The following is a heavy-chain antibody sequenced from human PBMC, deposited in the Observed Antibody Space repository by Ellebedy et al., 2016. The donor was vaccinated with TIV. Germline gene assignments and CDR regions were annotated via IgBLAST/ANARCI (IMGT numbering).Heavy chain of an antibody. J-gene: IGHJ4*02. V-gene: IGHV3-23*01. Sequence: PGGSLRLSCAASGFTFPAFALRWVLPSPGKGLEWVAGIRGSGGRSYQADSVKGRLTISRDKSKNTLFLQMNNLRAEDTAVYYCARYLGLHWYPEPAEKWGQGTLVAVSS. D-gene: IGHD3-9*01. CDR2: IRGSGGRS. CDR1: GFTFPAFA. CDR3: ARYLGLHWYPEPAEK.